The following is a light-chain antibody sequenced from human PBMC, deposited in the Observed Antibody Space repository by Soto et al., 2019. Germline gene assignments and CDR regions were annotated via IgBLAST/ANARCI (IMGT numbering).Light chain of an antibody. Sequence: DIQMTQSPSTLSASVGDRVTITCRASQNVNTWLAWYQQKPGKAPKVLIYKASSLQSGAPSRFSGSGSGTEVTLTVSSLQPDDFATYYCQQYNTLPPYTFGQGTKVESK. CDR1: QNVNTW. CDR2: KAS. J-gene: IGKJ2*01. V-gene: IGKV1-5*03. CDR3: QQYNTLPPYT.